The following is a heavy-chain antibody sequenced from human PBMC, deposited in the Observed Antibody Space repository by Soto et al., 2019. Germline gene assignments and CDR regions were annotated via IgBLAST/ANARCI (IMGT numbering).Heavy chain of an antibody. CDR1: GFTFRMYA. D-gene: IGHD3-22*01. CDR3: AKDAPGSGWLSDY. V-gene: IGHV3-23*01. Sequence: VQLLESGGGVTQPGGSLRLSCAASGFTFRMYAMSWVRQAPGKGLEWVSTISGNGGTSYADFVRGRFTISRDNSKNTLYLQMNSLRAEDTATYYCAKDAPGSGWLSDYWGQGTRVTVSS. J-gene: IGHJ4*02. CDR2: ISGNGGT.